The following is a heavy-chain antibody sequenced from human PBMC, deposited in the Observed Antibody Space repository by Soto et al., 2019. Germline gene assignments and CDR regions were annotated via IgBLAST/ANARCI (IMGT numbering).Heavy chain of an antibody. CDR2: KYYRSKWYN. D-gene: IGHD1-26*01. CDR1: GDSVSSNSAA. J-gene: IGHJ6*03. V-gene: IGHV6-1*01. Sequence: SQTLSLTCAISGDSVSSNSAAWNWIRQSPSRGLEWLGMKYYRSKWYNDYAGSVKSRITINPDTAKNQFSLQLNSVTPEDTAVYYCARSSHYYDYYYMDVWGKGTTVTVSS. CDR3: ARSSHYYDYYYMDV.